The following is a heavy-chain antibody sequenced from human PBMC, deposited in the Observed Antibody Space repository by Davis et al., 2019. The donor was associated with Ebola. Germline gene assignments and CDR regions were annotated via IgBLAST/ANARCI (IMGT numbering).Heavy chain of an antibody. J-gene: IGHJ6*04. D-gene: IGHD6-13*01. CDR2: ISSSSSTI. CDR1: GFTFSSYS. V-gene: IGHV3-48*01. CDR3: AKDILTGYSIPGGMDV. Sequence: GGSLRLSCAASGFTFSSYSMNWVRQAPGKGLEWVSYISSSSSTIYYADSVKGRFTISRDNSKNTLYLQMNSLRAEDTAVYYCAKDILTGYSIPGGMDVWGKGTTVTVSS.